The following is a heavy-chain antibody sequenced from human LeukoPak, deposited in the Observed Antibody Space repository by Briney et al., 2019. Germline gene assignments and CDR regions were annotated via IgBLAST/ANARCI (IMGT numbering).Heavy chain of an antibody. Sequence: SVKVFCKASGGTFSSYAISWVRQAPGQGLEWMGGIIPIFGTANYAQKFQGRVTITTDESTSTAYMELSSLRSEDTAVYYCARGRTSSGLYYYYYMDVWGKGTTVTVSS. V-gene: IGHV1-69*05. D-gene: IGHD3-10*01. CDR3: ARGRTSSGLYYYYYMDV. CDR1: GGTFSSYA. CDR2: IIPIFGTA. J-gene: IGHJ6*03.